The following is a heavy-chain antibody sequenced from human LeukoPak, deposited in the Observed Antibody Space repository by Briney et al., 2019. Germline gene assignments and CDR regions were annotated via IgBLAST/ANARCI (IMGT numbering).Heavy chain of an antibody. Sequence: SETLSLTCAVYGGSISGYYWSWIRQPPGKGLEWIGEINHSGSTNYNPSLKSRVTISVDTSKNQFSLKLSSVTAADTAVYYCAETSALVGATSAFDIWGQGTMVTVSS. CDR3: AETSALVGATSAFDI. J-gene: IGHJ3*02. D-gene: IGHD1-26*01. V-gene: IGHV4-34*01. CDR2: INHSGST. CDR1: GGSISGYY.